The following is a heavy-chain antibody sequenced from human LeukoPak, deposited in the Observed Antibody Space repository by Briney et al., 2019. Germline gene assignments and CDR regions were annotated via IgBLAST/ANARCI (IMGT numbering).Heavy chain of an antibody. CDR3: ARDDYGDYLDY. J-gene: IGHJ4*02. Sequence: GGSLRLSWAASGXTVSSNYVSWVRQAPGKGLEWVSVIYSGGSTYYADSVKGRFTISRDNSKNTLYLQMNSLRAEDTAVYYCARDDYGDYLDYWGQGTLVTVSS. V-gene: IGHV3-53*05. CDR1: GXTVSSNY. D-gene: IGHD4-17*01. CDR2: IYSGGST.